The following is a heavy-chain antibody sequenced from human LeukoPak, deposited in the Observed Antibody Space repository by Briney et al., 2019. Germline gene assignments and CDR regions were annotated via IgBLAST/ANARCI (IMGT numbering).Heavy chain of an antibody. V-gene: IGHV1-69*13. D-gene: IGHD7-27*01. J-gene: IGHJ5*02. Sequence: GASVKVSCKASGGTFSSYAISWVRLAPGQGLEWMGGIIPIFGTANYAQRFQGRVTITADESTSTAYMELSSLRSEDTAVYYCARTLGIYNWFDPWGQGTLVTVSS. CDR1: GGTFSSYA. CDR2: IIPIFGTA. CDR3: ARTLGIYNWFDP.